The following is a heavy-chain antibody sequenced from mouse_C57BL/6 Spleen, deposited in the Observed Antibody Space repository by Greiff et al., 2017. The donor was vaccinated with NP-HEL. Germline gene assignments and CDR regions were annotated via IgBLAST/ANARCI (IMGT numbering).Heavy chain of an antibody. J-gene: IGHJ1*03. D-gene: IGHD1-1*01. CDR3: ARAPTTVVATGYFDV. CDR1: GYTFTSYW. Sequence: VQLQQPGAELVKPGASVKLSCKASGYTFTSYWMHWVKQRPGQGLEWIGMIHPNSGSTNYNEKFKSKAALTVDKSSSTAYMQLSSLTSEDSAVYYFARAPTTVVATGYFDVWGTGTTVTVSS. V-gene: IGHV1-64*01. CDR2: IHPNSGST.